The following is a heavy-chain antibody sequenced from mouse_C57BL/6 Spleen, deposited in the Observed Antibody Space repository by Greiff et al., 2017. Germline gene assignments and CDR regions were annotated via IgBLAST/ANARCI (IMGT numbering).Heavy chain of an antibody. CDR2: INPGSGGT. CDR1: GYAFTNYL. V-gene: IGHV1-54*01. J-gene: IGHJ4*01. CDR3: ARGIAGDYAMDY. Sequence: QVQLQQSGAELVRPGTSVKVSCKASGYAFTNYLLEWVKPRPGQGLEWIGVINPGSGGTNYNEKFKGKATLTADKSSSTAYMQLSSLASEDSAVYFCARGIAGDYAMDYWGQGTSVTVSS.